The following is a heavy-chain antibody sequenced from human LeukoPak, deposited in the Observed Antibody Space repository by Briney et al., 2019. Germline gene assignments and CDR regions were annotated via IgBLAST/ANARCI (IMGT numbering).Heavy chain of an antibody. CDR1: GFTFSTHR. D-gene: IGHD1-26*01. V-gene: IGHV3-48*01. CDR2: ISGSSDDL. J-gene: IGHJ6*04. CDR3: ARDSGRYGYYMDV. Sequence: GGSLRLSCAASGFTFSTHRMNWVRQAPGKGLEWVADISGSSDDLHYADSVTGRFTISRDNAKDSVYLQMNSLRVEDTAVYYCARDSGRYGYYMDVWGKGTTVTISS.